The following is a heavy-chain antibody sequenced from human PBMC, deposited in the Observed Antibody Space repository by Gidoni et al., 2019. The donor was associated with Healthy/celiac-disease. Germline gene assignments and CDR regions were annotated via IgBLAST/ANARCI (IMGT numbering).Heavy chain of an antibody. CDR3: ARGRRGGAARPVVYFDY. CDR2: IKQDGSEK. Sequence: EVQLVESGGGLVQPGGSLRLSCAASGFTFSSYWMSWVRQAPGKGLEWVANIKQDGSEKYYVDSVKGRFTISRDNAKNSLYLKMNSLRAEDTAVYYCARGRRGGAARPVVYFDYWGQGTLVTVSS. J-gene: IGHJ4*02. V-gene: IGHV3-7*01. D-gene: IGHD6-6*01. CDR1: GFTFSSYW.